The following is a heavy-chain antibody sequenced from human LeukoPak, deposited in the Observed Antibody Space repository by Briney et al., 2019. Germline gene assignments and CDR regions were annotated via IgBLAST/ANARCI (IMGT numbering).Heavy chain of an antibody. D-gene: IGHD1-7*01. Sequence: SETLSLTCTVSGDSISSYYWSWIRQPPGKGLEWIGYIYYSGSTNYNPSLKSRVTISVDTSKNQFSLKLSSVTAADTAVYYCARENDNWNWDYWGQGTLVTVSS. J-gene: IGHJ4*02. V-gene: IGHV4-59*12. CDR3: ARENDNWNWDY. CDR1: GDSISSYY. CDR2: IYYSGST.